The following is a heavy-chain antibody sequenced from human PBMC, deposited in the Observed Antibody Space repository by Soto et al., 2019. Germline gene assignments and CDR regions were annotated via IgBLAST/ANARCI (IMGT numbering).Heavy chain of an antibody. Sequence: GGSLRLSCVASGFTFSTFEMNWVRQAPGKGLEWVSYISSSGSPIYYAESVKGRFTISRDNAKNSLFLQMNSLRPEDTAVHYCAREWSVANPGYWGQGTQVTVSS. CDR2: ISSSGSPI. J-gene: IGHJ4*02. V-gene: IGHV3-48*03. CDR1: GFTFSTFE. CDR3: AREWSVANPGY. D-gene: IGHD5-12*01.